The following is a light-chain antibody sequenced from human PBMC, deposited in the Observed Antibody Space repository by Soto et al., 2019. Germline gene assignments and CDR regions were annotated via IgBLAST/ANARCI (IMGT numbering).Light chain of an antibody. CDR3: SSYAGSKNV. CDR2: EVS. CDR1: SSDVGGYNY. V-gene: IGLV2-8*01. J-gene: IGLJ1*01. Sequence: QSSLTQPPSASGSPGQSVTISCPGTSSDVGGYNYVSWYQQHPGKAPKLMIYEVSKRPSGVPDRFSGSKSGNTASLTVSGLQAEDEADYYCSSYAGSKNVFGTGTKVTVL.